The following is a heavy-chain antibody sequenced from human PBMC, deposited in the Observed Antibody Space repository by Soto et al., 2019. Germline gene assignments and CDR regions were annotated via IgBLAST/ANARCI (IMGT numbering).Heavy chain of an antibody. J-gene: IGHJ3*01. CDR2: LCDRSTIR. CDR1: GFSFRDYA. Sequence: VGSLRLSCEASGFSFRDYAMYSVRQATGEGLEWVSLLCDRSTIRFTADSVKGRFTASRDNSRNTLLVQMDSLRVEDTAIYYCARGRMVAGTFDDALEFWGQGAMVTVS. D-gene: IGHD6-19*01. V-gene: IGHV3-23*01. CDR3: ARGRMVAGTFDDALEF.